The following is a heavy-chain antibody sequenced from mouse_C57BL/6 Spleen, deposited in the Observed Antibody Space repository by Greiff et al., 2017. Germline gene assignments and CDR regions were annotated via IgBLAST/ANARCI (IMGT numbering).Heavy chain of an antibody. CDR1: GFTFSSYA. J-gene: IGHJ2*01. CDR2: ISDGGSYT. Sequence: DVKLVESGGGLVKPGGSLKLSCAASGFTFSSYAMSWVRQTPEKRLEWVATISDGGSYTYYPDNVKGRFTISRDNAKNNLYLQMSHLKSEDTAMYYCARDMGGNYEGEFDYWGQGTTLTVSS. D-gene: IGHD2-1*01. CDR3: ARDMGGNYEGEFDY. V-gene: IGHV5-4*01.